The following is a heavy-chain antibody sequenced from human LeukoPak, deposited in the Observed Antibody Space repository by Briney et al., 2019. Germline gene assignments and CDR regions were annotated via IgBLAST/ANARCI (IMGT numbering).Heavy chain of an antibody. CDR1: GGSFSGYY. Sequence: PSETLSLTCAVYGGSFSGYYWSWIRQSPGKGLDWIGEINHSGSTNYNPSLKSRVTISVDTSKNQFSLKLSSVTAADTAVYYCARGRKFQHWGQGTLVTVSS. D-gene: IGHD1-14*01. CDR2: INHSGST. V-gene: IGHV4-34*01. CDR3: ARGRKFQH. J-gene: IGHJ1*01.